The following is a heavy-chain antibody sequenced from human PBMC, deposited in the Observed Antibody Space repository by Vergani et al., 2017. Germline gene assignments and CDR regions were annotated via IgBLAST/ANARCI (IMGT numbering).Heavy chain of an antibody. V-gene: IGHV3-49*04. Sequence: EVQLVESGGGLVQPGRSLRLSCTASGFTFGDYAMSWVRQAPGKGLEWVGFIRSKAYGGTTEYPASVKGRFTISRDDSKSIAYLQMNSLKTEDTAVYYCAKDREGSLYSWGQGTLVTVSS. CDR3: AKDREGSLYS. D-gene: IGHD1-26*01. J-gene: IGHJ4*02. CDR1: GFTFGDYA. CDR2: IRSKAYGGTT.